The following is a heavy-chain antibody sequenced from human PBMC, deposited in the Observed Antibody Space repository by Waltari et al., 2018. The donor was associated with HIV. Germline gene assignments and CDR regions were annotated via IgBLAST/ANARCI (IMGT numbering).Heavy chain of an antibody. J-gene: IGHJ4*02. Sequence: QVQLVVPGGAVVQPGRSRRIPWACSGSSRGSQGMHWVRQAPGKGLEWVTVIWYDGSKKYYADSVKGRFTISRDNSKNTLYLQMNSLRIEDTAVYYCARKYSSSWGAPFDYWGQGTLVTVSS. D-gene: IGHD6-13*01. V-gene: IGHV3-33*01. CDR2: IWYDGSKK. CDR1: GSSRGSQG. CDR3: ARKYSSSWGAPFDY.